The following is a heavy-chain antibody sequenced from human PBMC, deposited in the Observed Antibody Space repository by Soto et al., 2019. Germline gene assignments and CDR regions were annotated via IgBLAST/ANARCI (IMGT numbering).Heavy chain of an antibody. V-gene: IGHV3-30*04. Sequence: GSLRLSCAASGFTFRSYAIHWVRQAPGKGLEWVAVISRDGTNKYYVDSVKGRFTISRDNSKDTVYLQMNSLRDEDSAMFYCARSRSGAVADSFDFWGQGTLVTVSS. CDR1: GFTFRSYA. J-gene: IGHJ4*02. CDR3: ARSRSGAVADSFDF. CDR2: ISRDGTNK. D-gene: IGHD3-10*01.